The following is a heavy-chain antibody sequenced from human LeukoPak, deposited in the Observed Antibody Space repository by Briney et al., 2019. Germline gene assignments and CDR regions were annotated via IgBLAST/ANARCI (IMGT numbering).Heavy chain of an antibody. Sequence: GESLKISCKGSGYSFTSYWIGWVRQMPGKGLEWMGIIYPGDSDTRYSPSFQGQVTISADKSISTAYLQWSSLKASGTAMYYCARTGRIQWLVLYGAFDIWGQGTMVTVSS. CDR1: GYSFTSYW. CDR2: IYPGDSDT. D-gene: IGHD6-19*01. CDR3: ARTGRIQWLVLYGAFDI. V-gene: IGHV5-51*01. J-gene: IGHJ3*02.